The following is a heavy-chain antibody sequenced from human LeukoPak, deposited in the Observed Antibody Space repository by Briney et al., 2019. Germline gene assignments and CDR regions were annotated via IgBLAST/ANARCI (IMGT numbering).Heavy chain of an antibody. Sequence: ASVKVSCKASGGTFRSYAISWVRQAPGPGLEWMGGIIPIFGTANYAQKFQGRVTITAGKSTSTAYMELSSLRSDDTAVYYCARGRRMVRGVIITSNWFDPWGQGTLVTVSS. V-gene: IGHV1-69*06. CDR2: IIPIFGTA. CDR1: GGTFRSYA. J-gene: IGHJ5*02. D-gene: IGHD3-10*01. CDR3: ARGRRMVRGVIITSNWFDP.